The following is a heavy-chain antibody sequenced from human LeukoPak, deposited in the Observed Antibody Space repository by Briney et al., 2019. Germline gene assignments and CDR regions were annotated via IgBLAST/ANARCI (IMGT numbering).Heavy chain of an antibody. J-gene: IGHJ3*02. Sequence: GALRLSCAASGFTFGSYGMHWVRQAPGKGLEWVAVILNDGSQEKYADSVKGRFTISRDNSKNTLFLQMNSLRAEDTAVYYCARDDALGDNALDIWGQGTMVTVS. CDR3: ARDDALGDNALDI. CDR2: ILNDGSQE. V-gene: IGHV3-33*01. CDR1: GFTFGSYG. D-gene: IGHD3-16*01.